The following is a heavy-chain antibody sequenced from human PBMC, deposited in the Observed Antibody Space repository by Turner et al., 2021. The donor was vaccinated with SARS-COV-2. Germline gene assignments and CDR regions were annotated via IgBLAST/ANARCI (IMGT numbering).Heavy chain of an antibody. D-gene: IGHD5-18*01. V-gene: IGHV4-39*01. CDR3: ARLMDTAMHYYGTDV. J-gene: IGHJ6*02. Sequence: QLQLQESGPGLVKPSETLSLTCTVSAGSIRSSSYYWGWIRQPPGKGMEWIGKIYYSGSAYYNPSLKSRVTISVDPSKNQFSLKLTSVTAADTAVYYCARLMDTAMHYYGTDVWGQGTTVTVSS. CDR2: IYYSGSA. CDR1: AGSIRSSSYY.